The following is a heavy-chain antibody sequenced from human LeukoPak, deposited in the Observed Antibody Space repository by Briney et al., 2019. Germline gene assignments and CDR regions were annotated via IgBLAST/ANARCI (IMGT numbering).Heavy chain of an antibody. CDR1: GFTFSSYA. V-gene: IGHV3-23*01. Sequence: GGSLRLSCAASGFTFSSYAMGWVRQGPGKGLEWVSGISTTGGTTSYADAVKGRFTISRDNPRNTPYMQMNSLRAEDTAVYYCAIMHRYYDGSGYWVQWGQGTLVTVYS. CDR2: ISTTGGTT. CDR3: AIMHRYYDGSGYWVQ. D-gene: IGHD3-22*01. J-gene: IGHJ4*02.